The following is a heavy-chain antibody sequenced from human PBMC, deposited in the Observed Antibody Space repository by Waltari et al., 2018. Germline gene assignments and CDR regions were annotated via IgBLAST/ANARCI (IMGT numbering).Heavy chain of an antibody. V-gene: IGHV1-2*02. CDR3: AREGYYDSSGYYYHAFDI. CDR1: GYTFTGYY. J-gene: IGHJ3*02. D-gene: IGHD3-22*01. Sequence: QVQLVQSGAEVKKPGASVKVSCKASGYTFTGYYMHWVRQAPGQGLEWMGWINPNSGGTNYAQKFQGRVTMTRDTSISTAYMELSRLRSDDTAVYYCAREGYYDSSGYYYHAFDIWGQGTMVTVSS. CDR2: INPNSGGT.